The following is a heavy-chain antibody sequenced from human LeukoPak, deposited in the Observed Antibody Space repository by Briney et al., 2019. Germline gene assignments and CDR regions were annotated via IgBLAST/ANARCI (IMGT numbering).Heavy chain of an antibody. CDR1: GYTSTCYY. V-gene: IGHV1-2*06. CDR3: NCEGDAFDI. Sequence: ASVKVSCKASGYTSTCYYMHWVRQAPGQGLEWMGRINPNSGGTNYAQKFQGRVTMTRDTSISTAYMELSRLRSDDTAVYYCNCEGDAFDIWGQGTMVTVSS. J-gene: IGHJ3*02. D-gene: IGHD2-21*01. CDR2: INPNSGGT.